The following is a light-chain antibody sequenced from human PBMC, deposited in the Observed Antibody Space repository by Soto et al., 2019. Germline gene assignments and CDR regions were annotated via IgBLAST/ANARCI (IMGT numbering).Light chain of an antibody. CDR2: DVG. CDR3: SAYTTSIALYV. Sequence: QPVLTQPASVSGSPGQSITISCTESSSDVGEYKYVSWYQQHPGTAPRLIIYDVGNRPSGVSNRFSGSKSGSTASLTISGLQAEDEADYYCSAYTTSIALYVFGAGTKLTVL. J-gene: IGLJ1*01. V-gene: IGLV2-14*03. CDR1: SSDVGEYKY.